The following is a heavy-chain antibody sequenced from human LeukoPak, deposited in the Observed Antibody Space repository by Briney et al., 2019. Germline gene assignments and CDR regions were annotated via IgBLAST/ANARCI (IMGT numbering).Heavy chain of an antibody. D-gene: IGHD5-24*01. CDR2: ISSGGGYT. CDR1: GFTFSDYY. V-gene: IGHV3-11*06. Sequence: GGSLRLSCAASGFTFSDYYMSWIRQAPGKGLEWVSRISSGGGYTGYADSLKGRFTISRDNTKNSLHLQMNSLRAEDTAVYYCARDRRDGGYNPGDPRGFANWGQGTLVTVSS. CDR3: ARDRRDGGYNPGDPRGFAN. J-gene: IGHJ4*02.